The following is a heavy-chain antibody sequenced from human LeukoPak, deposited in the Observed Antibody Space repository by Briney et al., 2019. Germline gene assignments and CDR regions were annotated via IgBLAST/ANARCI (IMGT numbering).Heavy chain of an antibody. CDR1: GGSISGSSYY. V-gene: IGHV4-39*07. Sequence: SETLSLTCTVSGGSISGSSYYWGWIRQHPGKGLEWIGEINHSGSTNYNPSLKSRVTISVDTSKNQFSLKLSSVTAADTAVYYCARGYSSSSYNWFDPWGQGTLVTVSS. CDR3: ARGYSSSSYNWFDP. CDR2: INHSGST. D-gene: IGHD6-6*01. J-gene: IGHJ5*02.